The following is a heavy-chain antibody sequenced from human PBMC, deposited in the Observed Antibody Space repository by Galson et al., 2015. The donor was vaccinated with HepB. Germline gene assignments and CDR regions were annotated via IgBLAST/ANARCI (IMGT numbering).Heavy chain of an antibody. J-gene: IGHJ6*02. CDR2: IIPIFGTA. Sequence: SVKVSCKASGGTFSSYAISWVRQAPGQGLEWMGGIIPIFGTANYAQKFQGRVTITADESTSTAYMELSSLRSEDTAVYYCASRELPPTNLYYYYGMDVWGQGTTVTVSS. CDR3: ASRELPPTNLYYYYGMDV. D-gene: IGHD1-26*01. CDR1: GGTFSSYA. V-gene: IGHV1-69*13.